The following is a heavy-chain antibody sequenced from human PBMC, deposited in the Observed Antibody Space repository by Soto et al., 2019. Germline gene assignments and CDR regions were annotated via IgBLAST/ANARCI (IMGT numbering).Heavy chain of an antibody. CDR2: ISSSGTGI. Sequence: GGSLRLSCAASGFTFSDYYMTWIRQAPGKGLEWVSYISSSGTGIYYADSMKGRFTISRDNAKKSLYLQMSSLRAEDTAVYYCARAYSDPFDIWGQGTMVTVSS. CDR3: ARAYSDPFDI. CDR1: GFTFSDYY. J-gene: IGHJ3*02. V-gene: IGHV3-11*01. D-gene: IGHD2-15*01.